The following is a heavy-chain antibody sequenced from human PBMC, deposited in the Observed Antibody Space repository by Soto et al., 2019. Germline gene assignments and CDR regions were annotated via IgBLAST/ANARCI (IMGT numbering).Heavy chain of an antibody. CDR1: GFTFTSYG. CDR2: ISYDGGLQ. J-gene: IGHJ4*02. Sequence: QAHLVEAGGGVVQPGRSLRLSCAASGFTFTSYGMHWVRQAPGTRLEWVAVISYDGGLQHYADSVKGRFTISRDNSKNTVLLQMNRLRAEDTAVYYCVSDRGYGHASVPYSWGQGTLVSVSS. CDR3: VSDRGYGHASVPYS. V-gene: IGHV3-30*03. D-gene: IGHD5-18*01.